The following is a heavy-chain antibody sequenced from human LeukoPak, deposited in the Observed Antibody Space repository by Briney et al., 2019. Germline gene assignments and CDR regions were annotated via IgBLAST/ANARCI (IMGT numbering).Heavy chain of an antibody. D-gene: IGHD6-13*01. CDR2: MSGRGGST. CDR1: GFTFRSSA. J-gene: IGHJ4*02. V-gene: IGHV3-23*01. CDR3: AKDQVAAAGPYYFDY. Sequence: GGSLRLSCAASGFTFRSSAMSWVRHAPGKGLERVSAMSGRGGSTYYADSVKGRFTISRDNSKNTLYLQMNSLRAEDTAVYYCAKDQVAAAGPYYFDYWGQGTLVTVSS.